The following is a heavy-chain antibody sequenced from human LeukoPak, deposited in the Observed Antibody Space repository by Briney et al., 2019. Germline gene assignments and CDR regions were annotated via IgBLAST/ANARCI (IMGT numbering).Heavy chain of an antibody. V-gene: IGHV3-21*01. Sequence: GGSLRLSCAASGFTFSSYSMTWVRQAPGKGLEWVSSISSSSYIYYADSVKGRFTISRDNAKNSLYLQMNSLRAEDTAVYYCARDSGSYLFDYWGQGTLVTVSS. D-gene: IGHD1-26*01. CDR2: ISSSSYI. CDR1: GFTFSSYS. CDR3: ARDSGSYLFDY. J-gene: IGHJ4*02.